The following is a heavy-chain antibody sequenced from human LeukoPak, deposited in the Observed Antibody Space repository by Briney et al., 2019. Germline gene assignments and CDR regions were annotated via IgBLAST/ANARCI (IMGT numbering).Heavy chain of an antibody. D-gene: IGHD2-2*01. V-gene: IGHV3-23*01. J-gene: IGHJ4*02. CDR1: GFTFSSYG. Sequence: GGSLRLSCAASGFTFSSYGMSWVRQAPGKGLEWVSAISGSGGSTYYADSVKGRFTISRDNSKNTLYLQMSSLRAEDTAVYYCAKDIVPAAHFDYWGQGTLVTVSS. CDR3: AKDIVPAAHFDY. CDR2: ISGSGGST.